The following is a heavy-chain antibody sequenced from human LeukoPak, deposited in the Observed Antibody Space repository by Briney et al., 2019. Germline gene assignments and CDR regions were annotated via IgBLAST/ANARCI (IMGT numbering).Heavy chain of an antibody. Sequence: SETLSLTCTVSGGSISSYYWSWIRQPPGKGLEWIGYIYYSGSTNYNPSLKSRVTISVDTSKNQFSLKLSSVTAADTALYYCAGLGIQLWSDYFDYWGQGTLVTVSS. D-gene: IGHD5-18*01. CDR2: IYYSGST. CDR1: GGSISSYY. V-gene: IGHV4-59*01. CDR3: AGLGIQLWSDYFDY. J-gene: IGHJ4*02.